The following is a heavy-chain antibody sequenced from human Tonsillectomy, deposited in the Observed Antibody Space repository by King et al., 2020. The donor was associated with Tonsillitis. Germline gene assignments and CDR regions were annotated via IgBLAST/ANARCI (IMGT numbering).Heavy chain of an antibody. Sequence: VQLVESGGGVVQPGGSLRLSCAASGFTFNNYGMHWVRQAPGKGLEWVAFIRYDGRNTDYADSVKGRFTIYRDNSKSTQYLQMDSLRGEDTDVYNCAKDVSGARYGARGYFDSWGQGTLVTVSS. CDR3: AKDVSGARYGARGYFDS. CDR2: IRYDGRNT. D-gene: IGHD3-10*01. V-gene: IGHV3-30*02. CDR1: GFTFNNYG. J-gene: IGHJ4*02.